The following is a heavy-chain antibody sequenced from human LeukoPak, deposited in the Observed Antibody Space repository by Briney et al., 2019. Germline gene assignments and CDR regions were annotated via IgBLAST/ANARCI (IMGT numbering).Heavy chain of an antibody. CDR1: GYTFNTYG. CDR2: ISTYNGDT. CDR3: LRDAQRPRLTPDY. D-gene: IGHD6-25*01. Sequence: ASVKVSCNASGYTFNTYGISWVRQAPGQGLEWMGWISTYNGDTSYVQNLQGRVTMTTDTSTSTAYMELMSLRSDDTAVYYCLRDAQRPRLTPDYWGQGTLVTVSS. V-gene: IGHV1-18*01. J-gene: IGHJ4*02.